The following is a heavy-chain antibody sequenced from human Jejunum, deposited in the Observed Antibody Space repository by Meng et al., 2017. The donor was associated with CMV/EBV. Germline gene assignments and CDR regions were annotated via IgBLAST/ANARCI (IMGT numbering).Heavy chain of an antibody. CDR2: INPNNGDT. CDR1: GDTFTDYY. V-gene: IGHV1-2*06. Sequence: KASGDTFTDYYLHWVRQAPGQGLEWMGRINPNNGDTNYAQSFQGRVTMTRDTSISTVYMELHRLTSDDTALFYCARGQGDNTWTANDYWGQGTLVTVSS. CDR3: ARGQGDNTWTANDY. J-gene: IGHJ4*02. D-gene: IGHD3/OR15-3a*01.